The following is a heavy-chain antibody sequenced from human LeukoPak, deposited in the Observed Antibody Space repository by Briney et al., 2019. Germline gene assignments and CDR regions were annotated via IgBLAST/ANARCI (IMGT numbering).Heavy chain of an antibody. V-gene: IGHV3-23*01. D-gene: IGHD6-13*01. J-gene: IGHJ4*02. CDR1: GFSLSNYA. Sequence: PGGSLRLSCAASGFSLSNYAMSWVRQPPGKGLDWVSCISGNGGSTFYADSVKGRSTISRDNSKNTLYLQMNSLRAEDTAVYYCAKDRRKTAASTLDSWGQGTLVTVSS. CDR2: ISGNGGST. CDR3: AKDRRKTAASTLDS.